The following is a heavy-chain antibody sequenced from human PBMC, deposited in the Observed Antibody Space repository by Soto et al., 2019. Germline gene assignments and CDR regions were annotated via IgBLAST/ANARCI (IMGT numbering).Heavy chain of an antibody. CDR2: IYWDDDK. V-gene: IGHV2-5*02. Sequence: QITLKESGPTLVKPTQTLTLTCTFSGFSLSTSGVGVGWIRQPPGKALEWLALIYWDDDKRYSPSLKSRLTITKDTSKNQVVLTMTNMDPVDTATYYCAYSPTPNSGYFNGAFDYWGQGTLVTVSS. CDR3: AYSPTPNSGYFNGAFDY. J-gene: IGHJ4*02. CDR1: GFSLSTSGVG. D-gene: IGHD5-12*01.